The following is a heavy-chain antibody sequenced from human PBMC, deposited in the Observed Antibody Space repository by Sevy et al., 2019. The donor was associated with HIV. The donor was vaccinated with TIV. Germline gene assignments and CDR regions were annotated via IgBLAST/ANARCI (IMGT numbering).Heavy chain of an antibody. Sequence: ASVKVSCKASGYTFTSHGISWVRQAPGQGLEWVGWISTYNDDTKYAQKVQGRVTMTTDTSTTTVFMELRSLRSDDTAIYYCARDLPPLDYYGSGSYYTSDYWGQGNLVTVSS. V-gene: IGHV1-18*01. CDR3: ARDLPPLDYYGSGSYYTSDY. D-gene: IGHD3-10*01. CDR1: GYTFTSHG. CDR2: ISTYNDDT. J-gene: IGHJ4*02.